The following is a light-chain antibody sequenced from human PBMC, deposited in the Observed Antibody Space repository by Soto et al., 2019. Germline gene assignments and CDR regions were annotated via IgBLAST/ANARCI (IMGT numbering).Light chain of an antibody. CDR3: QQYGSSPYT. V-gene: IGKV3-20*01. CDR1: QSVSSSY. Sequence: EIVLTQSPDTLSLSPGERATLSCRASQSVSSSYLAWYQQKPGQAPRLLIYGASSRATGIPDRFSGSGSRTDFTLTISRLEPEDFAVYYCQQYGSSPYTFGQGTKLEIK. J-gene: IGKJ2*01. CDR2: GAS.